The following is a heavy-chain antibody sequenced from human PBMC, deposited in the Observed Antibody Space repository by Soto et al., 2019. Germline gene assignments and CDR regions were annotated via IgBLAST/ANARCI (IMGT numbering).Heavy chain of an antibody. D-gene: IGHD2-15*01. CDR2: IKQDGSEI. V-gene: IGHV3-7*01. CDR3: ARDPICSGGSCYDY. CDR1: GFTFSRYW. Sequence: EVQLVESGGGLVQPGGSLRLSCAASGFTFSRYWMTWVRQAPGKGLEWVANIKQDGSEIYYVDSVKGRFTISRDNDENSLYLQLNSLRAEDTAVYYCARDPICSGGSCYDYWGQGTLVTVSS. J-gene: IGHJ4*02.